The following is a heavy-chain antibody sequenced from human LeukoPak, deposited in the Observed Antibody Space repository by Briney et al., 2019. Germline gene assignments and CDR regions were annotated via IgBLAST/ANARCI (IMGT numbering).Heavy chain of an antibody. J-gene: IGHJ4*02. CDR1: GYTFTSYD. CDR2: MNPNSGNT. D-gene: IGHD6-19*01. Sequence: ASVKVSCKASGYTFTSYDINWVRQAPGQGLEWMGWMNPNSGNTGYAQKFQGRVTMTRNTSISTAYMELSSLRSEDTAVYYCARVVAVAGTDFDYWGQGTLVTVSS. V-gene: IGHV1-8*01. CDR3: ARVVAVAGTDFDY.